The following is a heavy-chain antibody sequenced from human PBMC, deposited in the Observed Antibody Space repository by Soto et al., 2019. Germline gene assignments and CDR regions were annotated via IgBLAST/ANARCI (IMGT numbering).Heavy chain of an antibody. CDR2: IIPLFGTT. J-gene: IGHJ6*02. Sequence: QVQVVQSGVEVMRPGSSVKVSCKASGDTFKNCVISWVRQAPGQGVEWMGGIIPLFGTTDFAQRFQGRLTITTDESTTTAYMELTRLRSGETHTYYCAAELCFGKLSVVWGQGTTVIVSS. V-gene: IGHV1-69*01. D-gene: IGHD3-10*01. CDR1: GDTFKNCV. CDR3: AAELCFGKLSVV.